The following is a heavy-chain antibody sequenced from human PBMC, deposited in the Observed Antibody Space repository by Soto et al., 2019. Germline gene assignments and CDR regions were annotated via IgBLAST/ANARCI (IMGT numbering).Heavy chain of an antibody. D-gene: IGHD1-26*01. CDR2: IYYSGTT. J-gene: IGHJ4*02. Sequence: SDPLSLTCTVTGGSISHYYSTWIRQPPGKVLEWMGYIYYSGTTTNYNPSPKSRVTLSVDTSKNQFSLKLSSVTAADTAVYYCARGLISGSHYSGGCYYFDSWGQVTQVTVS. CDR3: ARGLISGSHYSGGCYYFDS. V-gene: IGHV4-59*08. CDR1: GGSISHYY.